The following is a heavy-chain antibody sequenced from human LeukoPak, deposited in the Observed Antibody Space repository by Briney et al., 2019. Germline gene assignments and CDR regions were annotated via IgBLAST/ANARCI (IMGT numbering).Heavy chain of an antibody. V-gene: IGHV1-2*02. Sequence: ASVKVSCTASGYTFTSNYIHWVRQAPGQGLEWMGMIYPRDGSTSYAQKFQGRVTMTRDTSISTAYMELSRLRSDDTAVYYCAGVAVAGFYFDYWGQGTLVTVSS. D-gene: IGHD6-19*01. CDR2: IYPRDGST. J-gene: IGHJ4*02. CDR1: GYTFTSNY. CDR3: AGVAVAGFYFDY.